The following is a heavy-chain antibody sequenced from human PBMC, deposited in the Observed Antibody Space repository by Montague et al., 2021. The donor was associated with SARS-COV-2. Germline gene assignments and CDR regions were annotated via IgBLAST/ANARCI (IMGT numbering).Heavy chain of an antibody. CDR3: ARGGGRLQYSYYYGMDV. CDR1: GGSMINNY. J-gene: IGHJ6*02. V-gene: IGHV4-59*01. Sequence: SETLSLTCSVSGGSMINNYWSWIRQPPGKGLEWMGYIYYTGSTDYNPSLESRATLSIDTSKNEFSLKLTSVTAADTAVYYCARGGGRLQYSYYYGMDVWGQGTTVT. CDR2: IYYTGST. D-gene: IGHD5-12*01.